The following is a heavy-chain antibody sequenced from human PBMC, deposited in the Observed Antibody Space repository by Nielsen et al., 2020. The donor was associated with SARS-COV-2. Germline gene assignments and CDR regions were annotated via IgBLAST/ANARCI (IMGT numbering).Heavy chain of an antibody. D-gene: IGHD3-10*01. V-gene: IGHV3-33*01. Sequence: GGSLRLSCAASGFTFSSYGMHWVRQAPGKGLEWVAVIWYDGSNKYYADSVKGRFTISRDNSKNTLYLQMNSLRAEDTAVYYCARDRGYYYGMDVWGQGTTVTVSS. CDR3: ARDRGYYYGMDV. J-gene: IGHJ6*02. CDR2: IWYDGSNK. CDR1: GFTFSSYG.